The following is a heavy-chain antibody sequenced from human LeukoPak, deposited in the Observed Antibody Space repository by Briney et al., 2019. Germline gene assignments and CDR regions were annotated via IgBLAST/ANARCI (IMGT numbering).Heavy chain of an antibody. J-gene: IGHJ4*02. Sequence: PGGSLRLSCAASGFTFSSYWMHWVRQAPGKGLVWVSRINSDGSSTSYADSVKGRFTISRDNAKNTLYLQMNSLRAEDTAVYYCARAHGYCSSTSCYTNFDYWGQGTLVTVSS. D-gene: IGHD2-2*02. V-gene: IGHV3-74*01. CDR1: GFTFSSYW. CDR3: ARAHGYCSSTSCYTNFDY. CDR2: INSDGSST.